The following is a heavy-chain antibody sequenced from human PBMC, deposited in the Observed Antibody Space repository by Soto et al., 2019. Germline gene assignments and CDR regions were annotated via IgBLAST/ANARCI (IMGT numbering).Heavy chain of an antibody. J-gene: IGHJ5*02. D-gene: IGHD3-16*02. CDR2: IKGDGTST. V-gene: IGHV3-74*01. Sequence: SWGSLRLSCAASGFTFSRHWMHWVRQAPGKGPVWVSRIKGDGTSTDYADSVKGRFTIARDNAKNTLYLQMNSLTAEDTAVYYCAREVIAVVGAIRWFDPWGQGTLVTVSS. CDR1: GFTFSRHW. CDR3: AREVIAVVGAIRWFDP.